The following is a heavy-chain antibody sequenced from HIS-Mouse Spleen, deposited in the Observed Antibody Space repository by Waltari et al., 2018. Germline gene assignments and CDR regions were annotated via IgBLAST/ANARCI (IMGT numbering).Heavy chain of an antibody. J-gene: IGHJ4*02. CDR2: ISYDGSNK. V-gene: IGHV3-30*03. CDR3: AIASGSYLVY. Sequence: QVQLVESGGGVVQPGRSLRLSCAASGFTFSSYGMHWVRQAPGKGLEWVAVISYDGSNKYYADSVKGRFTISRDNSKNTLYLQMNSLRAEDTAVYYCAIASGSYLVYWGQGTLVTVSS. CDR1: GFTFSSYG. D-gene: IGHD1-26*01.